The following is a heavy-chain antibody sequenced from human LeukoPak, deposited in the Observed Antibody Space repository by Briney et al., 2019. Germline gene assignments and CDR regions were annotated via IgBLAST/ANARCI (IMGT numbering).Heavy chain of an antibody. CDR2: STHGGST. CDR1: GGSFSGHY. CDR3: ARGRTGAAALDF. Sequence: SETLSLTCAVYGGSFSGHYWTWIRQPPGKGLEWIGESTHGGSTNYNPSLKSRVTISVDTFKNQFSLKLTSVTAADTAVYHCARGRTGAAALDFWGPGALVTVSS. J-gene: IGHJ4*02. V-gene: IGHV4-34*01. D-gene: IGHD2-2*01.